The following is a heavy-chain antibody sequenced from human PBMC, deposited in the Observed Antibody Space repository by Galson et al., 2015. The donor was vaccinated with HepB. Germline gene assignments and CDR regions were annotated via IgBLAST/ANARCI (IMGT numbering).Heavy chain of an antibody. CDR2: INPDRGGT. Sequence: SVKVSCKASGYTFTGYYMHWVRQAPGQGLEWMGRINPDRGGTNYAQKFQGRVTMTRDTSIDTAYMELRRLRYDDTVVYYCARSSGSYYGDDAFDIWGQGTMVTVSS. CDR1: GYTFTGYY. D-gene: IGHD1-26*01. J-gene: IGHJ3*02. V-gene: IGHV1-2*05. CDR3: ARSSGSYYGDDAFDI.